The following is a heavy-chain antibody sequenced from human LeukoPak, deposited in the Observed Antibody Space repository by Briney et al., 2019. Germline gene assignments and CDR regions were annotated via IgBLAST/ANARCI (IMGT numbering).Heavy chain of an antibody. CDR2: IYYSGST. D-gene: IGHD2-2*01. J-gene: IGHJ4*02. CDR3: ARGGGIIPAAIFGY. Sequence: SETLSLTRTVSGDSISGYYWSWIRQPPGKGLEWIGYIYYSGSTNYNPSLKSRVTISVDTSKNQFSLKLSSVTAADTAVYYCARGGGIIPAAIFGYWGQGTLVTVSS. CDR1: GDSISGYY. V-gene: IGHV4-59*01.